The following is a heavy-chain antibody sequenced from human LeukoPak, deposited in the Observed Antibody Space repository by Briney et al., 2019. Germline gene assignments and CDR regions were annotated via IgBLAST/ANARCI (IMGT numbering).Heavy chain of an antibody. CDR2: ISGSGGST. Sequence: GGSLRLSCAASGFTFSSYAMSWVRQAPGKGLEWVSAISGSGGSTYYADSVKGRFTISRDNSKNTLYLQMNSLRAEDTAVYYCAKAYEWQYQLLPNDAFDIWGQGTMVTVSS. CDR3: AKAYEWQYQLLPNDAFDI. J-gene: IGHJ3*02. V-gene: IGHV3-23*01. CDR1: GFTFSSYA. D-gene: IGHD2-2*01.